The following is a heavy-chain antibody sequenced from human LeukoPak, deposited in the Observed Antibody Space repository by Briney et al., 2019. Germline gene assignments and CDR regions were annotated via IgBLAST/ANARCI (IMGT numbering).Heavy chain of an antibody. J-gene: IGHJ4*02. Sequence: SETLSLTFTVSGGSISSYYWSWIRQPPGKGLEWIGYIYYSGSTNYNPSLKSRVTISVDTSKNQFSLKLSSVTAADTAVYYCARFRPRSVEYYFDYWGQGTLVTVSS. CDR1: GGSISSYY. V-gene: IGHV4-59*01. D-gene: IGHD5/OR15-5a*01. CDR3: ARFRPRSVEYYFDY. CDR2: IYYSGST.